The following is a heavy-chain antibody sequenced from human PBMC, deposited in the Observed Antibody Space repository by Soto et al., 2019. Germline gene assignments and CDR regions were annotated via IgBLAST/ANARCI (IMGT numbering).Heavy chain of an antibody. J-gene: IGHJ4*02. V-gene: IGHV3-74*02. CDR2: INNDGSST. CDR3: ARSVPRYSYGQD. CDR1: GFTFSSYW. Sequence: EVQLVESGGGLVQPGGSLRLSCAASGFTFSSYWMHWVRQVPGKGLVWVSRINNDGSSTSYADSVKGRFTISRDNAKNTLSLQMNSLRAEDTAVYYCARSVPRYSYGQDWGQGTLVTVSS. D-gene: IGHD5-18*01.